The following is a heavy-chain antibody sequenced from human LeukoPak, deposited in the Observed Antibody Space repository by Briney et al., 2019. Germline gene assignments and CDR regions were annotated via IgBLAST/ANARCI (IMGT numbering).Heavy chain of an antibody. D-gene: IGHD2-2*01. V-gene: IGHV1-8*01. CDR2: MNPNSGNT. CDR3: ARGDGVVVVPAAIDY. Sequence: ASVKVSCKASGYTFTSYDINWVRQATGQGFEWMGWMNPNSGNTGYAQKFQGRVTMTRNTSISTAYMELSSLRSEDTAVYYCARGDGVVVVPAAIDYWGQGTLVTVSP. CDR1: GYTFTSYD. J-gene: IGHJ4*02.